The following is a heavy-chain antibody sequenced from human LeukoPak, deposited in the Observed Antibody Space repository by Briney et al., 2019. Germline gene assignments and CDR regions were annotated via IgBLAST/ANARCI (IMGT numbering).Heavy chain of an antibody. V-gene: IGHV7-4-1*02. J-gene: IGHJ3*02. CDR2: INTNTGNP. CDR3: ARDLVYYYDSSGYYPCSAFDI. Sequence: GASVKVSCKASGYTFTSYDINWVRQAPGQGLEWMGWINTNTGNPTYAQGFTGRFVFSLDTSVSTAYLQISSLKAEDTAVYYCARDLVYYYDSSGYYPCSAFDIWGQGTMVTVSS. D-gene: IGHD3-22*01. CDR1: GYTFTSYD.